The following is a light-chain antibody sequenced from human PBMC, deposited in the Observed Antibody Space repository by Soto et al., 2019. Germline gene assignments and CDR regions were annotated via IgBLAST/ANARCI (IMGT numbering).Light chain of an antibody. V-gene: IGKV3-15*01. CDR2: GAS. Sequence: EIVLMQSPATLSLSPGERVTLSCRASQGLSRNLAWYQQTPGHAPRLLVYGASTRATGIPARFSGSGSGTDFTLTISSLQSEDSAVYYCQQYSKWPLTFGGGTNVEI. CDR1: QGLSRN. J-gene: IGKJ4*01. CDR3: QQYSKWPLT.